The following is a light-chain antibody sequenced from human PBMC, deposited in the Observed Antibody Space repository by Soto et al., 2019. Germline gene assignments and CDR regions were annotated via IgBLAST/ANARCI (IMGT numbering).Light chain of an antibody. CDR2: DVS. CDR1: SSDVGGYNY. CDR3: SSYTSNFTPV. J-gene: IGLJ2*01. V-gene: IGLV2-14*03. Sequence: QSVLTQPASVSGSPGQSITISCTGTSSDVGGYNYVSWYQQHPGKAPKLMIYDVSNRPSGVSNRFSGSKSANTASLTISGLQAVDEADYYCSSYTSNFTPVFGGGTKLTVL.